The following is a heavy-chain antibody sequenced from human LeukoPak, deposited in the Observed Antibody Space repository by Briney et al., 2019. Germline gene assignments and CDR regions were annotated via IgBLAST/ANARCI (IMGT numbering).Heavy chain of an antibody. CDR2: RKQDGSDK. J-gene: IGHJ4*02. V-gene: IGHV3-7*03. CDR1: GFTFNNFW. CDR3: ARDQSSDSDYFDS. D-gene: IGHD3-22*01. Sequence: GGSLRLSCAASGFTFNNFWMSWVRQAPGKGLEWVANRKQDGSDKYYVDSVKGRFTTSRDNAKNSLDLEMNSLIAEDTAVYYCARDQSSDSDYFDSWAKGTLVSVSS.